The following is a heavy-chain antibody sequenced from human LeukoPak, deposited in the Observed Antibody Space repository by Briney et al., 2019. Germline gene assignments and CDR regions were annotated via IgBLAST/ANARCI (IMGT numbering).Heavy chain of an antibody. CDR2: INHSGST. J-gene: IGHJ4*02. V-gene: IGHV4-34*01. CDR1: GGSFSTYY. CDR3: ARVYSRLYYDSSGNFDY. D-gene: IGHD3-22*01. Sequence: SETLSLTCAVYGGSFSTYYWSWIRQPPGKGLEWIGEINHSGSTNYNPSLKSRVTISVDTSKNQFSLKLSSVTAADTAVYYCARVYSRLYYDSSGNFDYWGQGTLVTVSS.